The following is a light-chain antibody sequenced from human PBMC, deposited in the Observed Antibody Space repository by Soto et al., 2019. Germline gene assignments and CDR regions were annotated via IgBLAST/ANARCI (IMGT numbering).Light chain of an antibody. V-gene: IGKV3-20*01. J-gene: IGKJ1*01. Sequence: EIVLTQSPATLSLSPGERATVSCRASQSISNYLAWYQQKPGQAPRLLIYAASSRATGIPDRFSGSGSGTDFTLTISRLEPEDFAVYYCQQYGSSPRTFGQGTKVDIK. CDR2: AAS. CDR1: QSISNY. CDR3: QQYGSSPRT.